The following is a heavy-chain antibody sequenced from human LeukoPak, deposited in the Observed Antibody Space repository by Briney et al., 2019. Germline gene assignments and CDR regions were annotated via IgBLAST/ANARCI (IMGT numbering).Heavy chain of an antibody. CDR3: ARDGQNQYGMDV. V-gene: IGHV3-13*04. CDR1: GFTFSNYD. CDR2: ISSRGDT. D-gene: IGHD1-14*01. Sequence: GGSLRLSCAASGFTFSNYDNHWVRQVTGKGLEWVSTISSRGDTYYSGSVKGRFTISRDNANNSLYLQMNSLRAGDTAVYYCARDGQNQYGMDVWGQGTTVTVSS. J-gene: IGHJ6*02.